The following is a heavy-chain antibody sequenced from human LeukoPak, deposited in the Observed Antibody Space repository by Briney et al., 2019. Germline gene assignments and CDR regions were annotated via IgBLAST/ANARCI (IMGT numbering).Heavy chain of an antibody. J-gene: IGHJ4*02. CDR2: IYYSGCT. V-gene: IGHV4-39*01. CDR1: SGSISSSSYY. CDR3: ARQGSSAYYPLFY. D-gene: IGHD3-22*01. Sequence: SETLSLTCTVSSGSISSSSYYWGWIRQPPGKGLEWIGSIYYSGCTYYNPSLKSRVTISVDTSKNQFSLKLSSVTAADTAVYYCARQGSSAYYPLFYWGQGTLVTVSS.